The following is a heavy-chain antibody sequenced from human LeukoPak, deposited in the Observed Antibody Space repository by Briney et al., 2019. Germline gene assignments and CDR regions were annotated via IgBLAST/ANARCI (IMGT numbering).Heavy chain of an antibody. CDR2: ISGSGGST. Sequence: GGSLRLSCVASGFTFSSYEMNWVRQAPGKGLEWVSAISGSGGSTYYADSVKGRFTISRDNSKNTLYLQMNSLRAEDTAVYYCAKVQRYYDSSGCSNYFDYWGQGTLVTVSS. D-gene: IGHD3-22*01. CDR1: GFTFSSYE. CDR3: AKVQRYYDSSGCSNYFDY. V-gene: IGHV3-23*01. J-gene: IGHJ4*02.